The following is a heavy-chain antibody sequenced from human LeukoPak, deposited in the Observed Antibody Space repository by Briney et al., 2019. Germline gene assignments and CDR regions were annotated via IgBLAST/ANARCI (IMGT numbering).Heavy chain of an antibody. D-gene: IGHD5-24*01. CDR3: ARGDGSVYYYYGMDV. Sequence: GGSLRLSCAASGLTVSSNYMSWVRQAPGKGLEWVSVIYSGGSTYYADSVKGRFTISRDNSKNTLYLQMNSLRAEDTAMYYCARGDGSVYYYYGMDVWGQGTRSPSP. CDR1: GLTVSSNY. J-gene: IGHJ6*02. CDR2: IYSGGST. V-gene: IGHV3-66*01.